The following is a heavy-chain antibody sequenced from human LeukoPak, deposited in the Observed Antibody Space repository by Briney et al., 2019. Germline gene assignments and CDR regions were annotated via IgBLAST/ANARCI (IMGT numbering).Heavy chain of an antibody. CDR1: GGSISSSRYY. V-gene: IGHV4-39*07. Sequence: SETLSLTCTVSGGSISSSRYYWGWIRQPPGKGLEWIGSIYYSGSTYYNPSLKSRVTISVDTSKNQFSLKLSSVTAADTAVYYCARDIDVALVGYFDYWGQGTLVTVSS. J-gene: IGHJ4*02. CDR2: IYYSGST. D-gene: IGHD2-8*02. CDR3: ARDIDVALVGYFDY.